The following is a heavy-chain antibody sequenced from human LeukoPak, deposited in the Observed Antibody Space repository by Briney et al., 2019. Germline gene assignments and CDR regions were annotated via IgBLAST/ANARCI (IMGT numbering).Heavy chain of an antibody. D-gene: IGHD3-10*01. CDR1: GGTFSSYA. CDR3: ARAARRYYGSGTRGYYYGMDV. Sequence: SVKVFCKASGGTFSSYAISWVRQAPGQGLEWMGRIIPILGIANYAQKFQGRVTITAYKYTSTAYMELSSLRSEDTAVYYCARAARRYYGSGTRGYYYGMDVWGQGTTVTVSS. V-gene: IGHV1-69*04. CDR2: IIPILGIA. J-gene: IGHJ6*02.